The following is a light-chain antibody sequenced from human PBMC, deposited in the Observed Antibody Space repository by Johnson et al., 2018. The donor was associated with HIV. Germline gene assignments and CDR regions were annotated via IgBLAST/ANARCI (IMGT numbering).Light chain of an antibody. CDR1: SSNIGNNY. J-gene: IGLJ1*01. Sequence: QLVLTQPPSVSAAPGQKVTISCSGSSSNIGNNYVSWYQQLPGTAPKLLIYENNKRPSGIPDRFSGSKSGTSATLGITGLQTGDEADYYCGTWDSGLSGGLYLFGNGTKVTVL. V-gene: IGLV1-51*02. CDR3: GTWDSGLSGGLYL. CDR2: ENN.